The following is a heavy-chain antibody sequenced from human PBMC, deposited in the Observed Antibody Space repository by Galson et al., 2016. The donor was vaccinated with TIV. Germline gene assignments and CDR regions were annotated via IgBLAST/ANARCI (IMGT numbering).Heavy chain of an antibody. CDR1: GGTFSSSA. V-gene: IGHV1-69*04. CDR2: IIPILGMT. J-gene: IGHJ4*02. D-gene: IGHD3-10*01. CDR3: VTSSPRGPTDS. Sequence: SVKVSCKASGGTFSSSAISWVRQAPGQGLEWMGRIIPILGMTNYAQNFQGRVTITADKSTTTAYMELSSLRSEDTAIYYCVTSSPRGPTDSWGQGTLVSVSS.